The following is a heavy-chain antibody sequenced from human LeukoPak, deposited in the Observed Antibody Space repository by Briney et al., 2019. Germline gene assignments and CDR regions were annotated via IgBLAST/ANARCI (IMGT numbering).Heavy chain of an antibody. J-gene: IGHJ4*02. V-gene: IGHV4-30-4*01. Sequence: PSQTLSPTCTVSGGSISSGDYYWSWIRQPPGKGLEWIGYIYYSGSTYYNPSLKSRVTISVDTSKNQFSLKLSSVTAADTAVYYCARAFIRGVVLFDYWGQGTLVTVSS. D-gene: IGHD3-10*01. CDR1: GGSISSGDYY. CDR2: IYYSGST. CDR3: ARAFIRGVVLFDY.